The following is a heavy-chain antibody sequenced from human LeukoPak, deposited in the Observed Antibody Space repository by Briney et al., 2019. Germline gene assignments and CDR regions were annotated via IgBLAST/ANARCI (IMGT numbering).Heavy chain of an antibody. CDR2: INPNSGGT. D-gene: IGHD2-15*01. CDR3: ARPNCSGGSCFDANFDY. J-gene: IGHJ4*02. CDR1: GYTFTGYY. V-gene: IGHV1-2*02. Sequence: ASVKVSCMASGYTFTGYYMHWVRQAPGQGLEWMGWINPNSGGTNYAQKFQGRVTMTRDTSISTAYMELSRLRSDDTAVYYCARPNCSGGSCFDANFDYWGQGTLVTVSS.